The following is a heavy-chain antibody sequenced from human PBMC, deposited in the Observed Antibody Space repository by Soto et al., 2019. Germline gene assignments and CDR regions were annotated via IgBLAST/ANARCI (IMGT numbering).Heavy chain of an antibody. V-gene: IGHV1-8*01. CDR1: GYTFTSYD. D-gene: IGHD2-2*02. CDR3: ARVYTRTTAYYYYYYYMDV. J-gene: IGHJ6*03. Sequence: QVQLVQSGAEVKKPGASVKVSCKASGYTFTSYDINWVRQATGQGLEWMGWMNPNSGNTGYAQKFQGRVTMTRNTSISTAYMELSSLRSEDTAVYYCARVYTRTTAYYYYYYYMDVCGKGTTVTVSS. CDR2: MNPNSGNT.